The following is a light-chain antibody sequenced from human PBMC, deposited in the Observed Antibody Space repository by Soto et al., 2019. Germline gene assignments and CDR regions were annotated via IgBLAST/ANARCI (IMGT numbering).Light chain of an antibody. J-gene: IGLJ1*01. CDR1: SSDLAIYNY. CDR2: QVT. Sequence: QSALTQPASVSGSPGQSITISCTGTSSDLAIYNYVSWYQQQPGKAPKLMIYQVTNRPSGVSNRFSGSRSGNTASLTISGLQAEDEADYYCSSYTDSSNYVFGNWDQGDRP. CDR3: SSYTDSSNYV. V-gene: IGLV2-14*01.